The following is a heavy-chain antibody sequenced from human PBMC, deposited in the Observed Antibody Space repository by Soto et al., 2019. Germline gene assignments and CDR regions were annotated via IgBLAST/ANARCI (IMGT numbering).Heavy chain of an antibody. CDR1: GGTFSSYA. CDR3: ARQEFGSGYYTGARYYYYGMDV. V-gene: IGHV1-69*01. D-gene: IGHD3-3*01. CDR2: IIPIFGTA. Sequence: QVQLVQSGAEVKKPGSSVKVSCKASGGTFSSYAISWVRQAPGHGLEWMGGIIPIFGTANYAQKFQGRVTITTDESTSTAYRELSSLRSEDTAVVYCARQEFGSGYYTGARYYYYGMDVWGQGTTVTVSS. J-gene: IGHJ6*02.